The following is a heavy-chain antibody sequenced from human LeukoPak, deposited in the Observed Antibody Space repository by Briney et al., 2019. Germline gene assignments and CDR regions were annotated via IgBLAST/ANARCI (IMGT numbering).Heavy chain of an antibody. CDR1: GFTFSSYA. CDR3: ARDLKMATIGY. V-gene: IGHV3-23*01. D-gene: IGHD5-24*01. J-gene: IGHJ4*02. Sequence: GGSLRLSCAASGFTFSSYAMSWVRQAPGKGLEWVSAISGSGGSTYYADSVKGRFTISRDNAKNSLYLQMNSLRAEDTAVYYCARDLKMATIGYWAQGTLVTVSS. CDR2: ISGSGGST.